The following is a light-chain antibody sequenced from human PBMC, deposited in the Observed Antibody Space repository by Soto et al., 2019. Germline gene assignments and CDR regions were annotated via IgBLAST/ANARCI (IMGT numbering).Light chain of an antibody. CDR3: QQHGTSPIT. CDR1: QSVSSSF. J-gene: IGKJ5*01. CDR2: GAS. Sequence: EIVLTQSPGTLSLSPGERATLSCRASQSVSSSFLAWYQQKVGQAPRLLIYGASSRATGIPDRFSGSGSGTDFTLTISRLEPEDFAVYYCQQHGTSPITFGQGTRLEIK. V-gene: IGKV3-20*01.